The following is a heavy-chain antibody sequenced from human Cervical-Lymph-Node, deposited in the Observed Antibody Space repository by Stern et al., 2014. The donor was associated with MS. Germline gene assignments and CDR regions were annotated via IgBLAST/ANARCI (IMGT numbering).Heavy chain of an antibody. Sequence: EVQLEESGAEVKKPGESLKISCKGSGYRFTNYWIVWVRQVPGKGLEWMGVIYPGDSDTESSPSFQGHVTISADKSISPAYLQWSSLKASDTAMYYCARRRGDWYFDLWGRGTLVTVSS. V-gene: IGHV5-51*03. D-gene: IGHD3-16*01. J-gene: IGHJ2*01. CDR3: ARRRGDWYFDL. CDR1: GYRFTNYW. CDR2: IYPGDSDT.